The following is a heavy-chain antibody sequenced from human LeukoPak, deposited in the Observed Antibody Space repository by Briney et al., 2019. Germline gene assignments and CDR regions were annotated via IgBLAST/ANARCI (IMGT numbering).Heavy chain of an antibody. V-gene: IGHV1-69*01. CDR3: ARVSRTTMVRGVIAFDY. J-gene: IGHJ4*02. D-gene: IGHD3-10*01. CDR2: IIPVFGAA. Sequence: GSSVNVSCKASVGTFNTYAINWVRQAPGQGLEWMGGIIPVFGAANYAQKFQDRVTITADESTSTAYMDLSSLRSEDTAVYYCARVSRTTMVRGVIAFDYWGQGALVTVSS. CDR1: VGTFNTYA.